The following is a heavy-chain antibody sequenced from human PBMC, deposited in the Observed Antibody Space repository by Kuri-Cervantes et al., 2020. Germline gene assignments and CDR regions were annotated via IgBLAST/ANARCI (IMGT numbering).Heavy chain of an antibody. CDR3: ARDRIFGVVITDY. V-gene: IGHV1-46*01. Sequence: ASVKVSCKASGGTFSSYAISWVRQAPGQGLEWMGIINPSGGSPNYAQKFQGRVTMTTDTSTSTAYMELRSLRSDDTAVYYCARDRIFGVVITDYWGQGILVTVSS. CDR2: INPSGGSP. J-gene: IGHJ4*02. D-gene: IGHD3-3*01. CDR1: GGTFSSYA.